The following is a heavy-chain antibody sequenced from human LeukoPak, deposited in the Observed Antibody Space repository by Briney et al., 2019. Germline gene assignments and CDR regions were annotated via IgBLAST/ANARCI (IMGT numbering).Heavy chain of an antibody. CDR1: GGTFSSYA. D-gene: IGHD1-26*01. CDR2: IIPILGIA. J-gene: IGHJ4*02. Sequence: SVKVSCKASGGTFSSYAISWVRQAPGQGLEWMGRIIPILGIANYAQKFQGRVTITADKSTSTAYMELSSLRSEDTAVYYCAXXXQEGGSYDVRGFDYWGQGTLVTVSS. V-gene: IGHV1-69*04. CDR3: AXXXQEGGSYDVRGFDY.